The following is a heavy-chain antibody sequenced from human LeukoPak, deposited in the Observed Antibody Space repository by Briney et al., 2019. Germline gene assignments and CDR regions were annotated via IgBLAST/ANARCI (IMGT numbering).Heavy chain of an antibody. V-gene: IGHV3-48*01. J-gene: IGHJ4*02. CDR1: GFTFSSYS. D-gene: IGHD3-3*01. CDR3: ARGRMEWLLSPLFDY. Sequence: GGSLRLSCAASGFTFSSYSMNWVRQAPGKGLEWVSYISSSSSTIYYADSVKGRFTISRDNAKNSLYLQMNSLRAEDTAVYYCARGRMEWLLSPLFDYWGQGTLVTVSS. CDR2: ISSSSSTI.